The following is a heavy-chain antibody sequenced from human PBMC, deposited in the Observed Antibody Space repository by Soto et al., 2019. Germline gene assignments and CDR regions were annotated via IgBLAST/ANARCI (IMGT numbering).Heavy chain of an antibody. D-gene: IGHD2-15*01. V-gene: IGHV3-72*01. CDR1: GFIFSDHY. J-gene: IGHJ5*02. CDR3: ICRISGRCS. CDR2: NKNKANGYTT. Sequence: EVQLVESGGGFVQPGGSLRLSCAASGFIFSDHYMGWVRQAPGKGQEWVGQNKNKANGYTTEYAASVTGRFTISRDASKNSLDLQMNSLKPEDTAVYYCICRISGRCSWGQGTRVIGSS.